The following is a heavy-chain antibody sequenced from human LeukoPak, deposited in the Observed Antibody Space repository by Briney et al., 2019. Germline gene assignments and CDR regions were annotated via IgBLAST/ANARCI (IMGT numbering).Heavy chain of an antibody. V-gene: IGHV3-21*01. CDR3: ARWVSSYYYMDV. J-gene: IGHJ6*03. Sequence: GGSLRLSCAASGFTFSSDSMNWVRQAPGKGLEWVSSISSSSSYIYYADSVKGRFTISRDNAKNSLYLQMNSLRAEDTAVYYCARWVSSYYYMDVWGKGTTVTVSS. CDR2: ISSSSSYI. D-gene: IGHD2/OR15-2a*01. CDR1: GFTFSSDS.